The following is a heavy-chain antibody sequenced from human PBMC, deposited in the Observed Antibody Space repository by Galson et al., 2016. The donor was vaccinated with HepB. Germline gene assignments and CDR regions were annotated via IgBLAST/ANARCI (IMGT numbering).Heavy chain of an antibody. D-gene: IGHD6-13*01. Sequence: TLSLTCAVYGGSFSGYYWSWIRQPPGKGLEWIGEVNHSGNTNYNPSLKSRVTISLDTSKNQFSLKLSSVTAADTAVYYCASGSSSWYGRYDYWGQGTLVTVSS. J-gene: IGHJ4*02. CDR2: VNHSGNT. CDR1: GGSFSGYY. CDR3: ASGSSSWYGRYDY. V-gene: IGHV4-34*01.